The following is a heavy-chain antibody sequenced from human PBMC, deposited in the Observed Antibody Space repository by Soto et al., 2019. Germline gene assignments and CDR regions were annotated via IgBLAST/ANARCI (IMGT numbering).Heavy chain of an antibody. CDR1: GGSISSYY. CDR2: IYTSGST. Sequence: QVQLQESGPGLVKPSETLSLTCTVSGGSISSYYWSWIRQPAGKGLEWIGRIYTSGSTNYNPSLMRRVPLSVDTSQNQSSLKLSSVTAADTAVYYCARDLGMVRGVILSGYGMDVWGQGTTVTVSS. D-gene: IGHD3-10*01. V-gene: IGHV4-4*07. J-gene: IGHJ6*02. CDR3: ARDLGMVRGVILSGYGMDV.